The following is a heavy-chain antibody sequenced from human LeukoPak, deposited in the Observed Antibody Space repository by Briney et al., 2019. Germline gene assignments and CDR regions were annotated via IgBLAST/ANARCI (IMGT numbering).Heavy chain of an antibody. CDR1: GYTLTELS. V-gene: IGHV1-24*01. D-gene: IGHD3-10*01. J-gene: IGHJ2*01. Sequence: TSVKVSCKVSGYTLTELSMHWVRQAPGKGLEWMGGFDPEDGETIYAQKFQGRVTMTEDTSTDTAYMELSSLRSEDTAVYYCATTYLRYYYGSGSYFDLWDRGTLVTVSS. CDR3: ATTYLRYYYGSGSYFDL. CDR2: FDPEDGET.